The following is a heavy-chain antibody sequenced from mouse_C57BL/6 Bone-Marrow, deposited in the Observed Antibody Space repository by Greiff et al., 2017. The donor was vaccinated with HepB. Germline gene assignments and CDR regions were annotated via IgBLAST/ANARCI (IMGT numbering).Heavy chain of an antibody. CDR1: GFTFSSYA. D-gene: IGHD1-1*01. Sequence: EVKVEESGEGLVKPGGSLKLSCAASGFTFSSYAMSWVRQTPEKRLEWVAYISSGGDYIYYADTVKGRFTISRDNARNTLYLQMSSLKSEDTAMYYCTRDDYYGSTLEAYWGQGTLVTVSA. CDR3: TRDDYYGSTLEAY. J-gene: IGHJ3*01. CDR2: ISSGGDYI. V-gene: IGHV5-9-1*02.